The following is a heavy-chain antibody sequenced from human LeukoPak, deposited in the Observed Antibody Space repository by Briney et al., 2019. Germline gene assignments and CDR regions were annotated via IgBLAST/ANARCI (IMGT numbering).Heavy chain of an antibody. J-gene: IGHJ4*02. D-gene: IGHD2-2*01. Sequence: PGGSLRLSCAASGFTVSSNYMSWVRQAPGKGLEWVSVIYSGGSTYYADSVKGRFTISRDNAKNTLYLQMNSLRAEDTAVYYCARDRWYCSSTSCFNHFDYWGQGTLVTVSS. CDR2: IYSGGST. CDR3: ARDRWYCSSTSCFNHFDY. V-gene: IGHV3-66*01. CDR1: GFTVSSNY.